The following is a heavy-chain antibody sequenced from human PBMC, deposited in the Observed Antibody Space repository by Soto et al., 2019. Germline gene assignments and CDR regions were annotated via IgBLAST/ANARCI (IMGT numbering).Heavy chain of an antibody. J-gene: IGHJ2*01. CDR1: GYTFTNYA. Sequence: ASVKVSCKASGYTFTNYAMHWVRQAPGQRLEWMGWINAGNGNTKYSQKFQGRVTITRDTSASTAYMELSSLRSEDTAVYYCAVTMFRGDRWYFDLWGRGTLVTVSS. V-gene: IGHV1-3*01. CDR3: AVTMFRGDRWYFDL. D-gene: IGHD3-10*01. CDR2: INAGNGNT.